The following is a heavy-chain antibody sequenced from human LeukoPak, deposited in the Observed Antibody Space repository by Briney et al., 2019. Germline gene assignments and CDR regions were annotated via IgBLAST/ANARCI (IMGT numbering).Heavy chain of an antibody. CDR1: GGSFSGYY. D-gene: IGHD2-2*01. Sequence: SETLSLTCAVYGGSFSGYYWSWIRQPPGKGLEWIGEINHSGSTNYNPSLKSRVTISVDTSKNQFSLKLSSVTAADTAVYYCARERGPAVMPLSSGGIDYWGQGTLVTVSS. J-gene: IGHJ4*02. CDR2: INHSGST. V-gene: IGHV4-34*01. CDR3: ARERGPAVMPLSSGGIDY.